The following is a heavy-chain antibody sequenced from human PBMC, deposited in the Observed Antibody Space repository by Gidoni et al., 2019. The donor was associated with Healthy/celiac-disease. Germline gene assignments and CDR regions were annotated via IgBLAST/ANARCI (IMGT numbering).Heavy chain of an antibody. CDR2: ISYDGSNK. D-gene: IGHD6-13*01. J-gene: IGHJ4*02. V-gene: IGHV3-30-3*01. CDR1: GFTFSRYA. Sequence: QVQLVESGGGVVQPGRSLRLSCAASGFTFSRYAMHWVRQAPGKGLEWVAVISYDGSNKYYADSVKGRFTISRDNSKNTLYLQMNSLRAEDTAVYYCARDRGREQQLVYYFDYWGQGTLVTVSS. CDR3: ARDRGREQQLVYYFDY.